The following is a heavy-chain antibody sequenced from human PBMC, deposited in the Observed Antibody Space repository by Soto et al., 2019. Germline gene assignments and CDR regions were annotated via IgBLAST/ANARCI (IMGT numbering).Heavy chain of an antibody. CDR2: ISSKSAYI. D-gene: IGHD2-2*01. V-gene: IGHV3-21*01. CDR3: AKVGRYFPESTESD. J-gene: IGHJ4*02. CDR1: GFDFNSHT. Sequence: EVLLVESGGGLVKPGGSLKLSCAASGFDFNSHTMSWVRQPPGKGLEWVSTISSKSAYIYYADSLKGRFTVSRDNAETSLYLHMTSLTVDDTAVYYCAKVGRYFPESTESDWGQGTLVTVSS.